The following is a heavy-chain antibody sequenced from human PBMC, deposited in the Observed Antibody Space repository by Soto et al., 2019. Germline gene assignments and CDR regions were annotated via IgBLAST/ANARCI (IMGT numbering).Heavy chain of an antibody. CDR2: IYFRGNT. V-gene: IGHV4-31*03. D-gene: IGHD3-22*01. CDR1: GDSISRIDYY. Sequence: SETLSLTCSVSGDSISRIDYYWTWIRQHPEKGLEWIGNIYFRGNTYYSPSLESRLTISVDTSKNQFSLKLTSVTAADTAVYYCAREGGSYDSGGYLIRGALDIWGQGTMVTVSS. J-gene: IGHJ3*02. CDR3: AREGGSYDSGGYLIRGALDI.